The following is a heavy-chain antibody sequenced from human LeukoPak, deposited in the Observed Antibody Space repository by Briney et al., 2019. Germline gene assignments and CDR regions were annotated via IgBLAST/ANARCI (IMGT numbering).Heavy chain of an antibody. Sequence: GGSLRLSCAASGFTFSSYAMSWVRQAPEKGLEWVSAISGSGGSTYYADSVKGRFTISRDNSKNTLYLQMNSLRAEDTAVYYCAKAGHDYGVPTYFDYWGQGTLVTVSS. J-gene: IGHJ4*02. V-gene: IGHV3-23*01. CDR2: ISGSGGST. CDR3: AKAGHDYGVPTYFDY. D-gene: IGHD4-17*01. CDR1: GFTFSSYA.